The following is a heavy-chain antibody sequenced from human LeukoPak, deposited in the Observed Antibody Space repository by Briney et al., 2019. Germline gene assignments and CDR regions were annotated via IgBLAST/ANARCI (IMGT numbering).Heavy chain of an antibody. CDR2: IYRNGVT. CDR1: DYSISSGYY. Sequence: SETLSLTCTVSDYSISSGYYWGWIRQPPGKGLEWIGSIYRNGVTFSNASLRSRLSISVDTSKNQFSLRLSSVTAADTAVYYCARQDYGDYLPPIDYWGQGTLVTVSS. J-gene: IGHJ4*02. D-gene: IGHD4-17*01. V-gene: IGHV4-38-2*02. CDR3: ARQDYGDYLPPIDY.